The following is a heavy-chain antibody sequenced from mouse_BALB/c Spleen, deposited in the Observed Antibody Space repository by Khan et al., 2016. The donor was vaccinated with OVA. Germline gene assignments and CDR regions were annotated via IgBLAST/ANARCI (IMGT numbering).Heavy chain of an antibody. CDR2: INPHTDGT. CDR1: GYTFTNYI. J-gene: IGHJ3*01. D-gene: IGHD1-1*01. Sequence: VQLQQSGPELVKPGASVKMSCKASGYTFTNYIIHWVKQKPGQGLEWIGHINPHTDGTKYNEKFKGKATLTSDKSSSTAYMELSGLHSEDSAVXSCARDYGGMFWFAYWGQGTLVTGSA. CDR3: ARDYGGMFWFAY. V-gene: IGHV1S136*01.